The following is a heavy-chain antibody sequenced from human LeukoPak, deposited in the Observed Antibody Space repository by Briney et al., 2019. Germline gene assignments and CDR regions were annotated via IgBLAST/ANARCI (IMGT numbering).Heavy chain of an antibody. J-gene: IGHJ4*02. CDR1: GFTFSSYA. CDR3: AIMHGYYDGSGFWVQ. CDR2: ISPSGDRT. V-gene: IGHV3-23*01. Sequence: GGSLRLSCAASGFTFSSYAMSWVRQAPGKGLEWVSFISPSGDRTSNADSVEGRFTISRDNTRNTLYLQMNSLRDEDTGVFYCAIMHGYYDGSGFWVQWGQGTLVTVSS. D-gene: IGHD3-22*01.